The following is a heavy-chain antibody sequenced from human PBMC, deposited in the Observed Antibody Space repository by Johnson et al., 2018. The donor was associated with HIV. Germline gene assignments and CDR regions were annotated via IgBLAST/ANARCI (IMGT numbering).Heavy chain of an antibody. CDR1: GFSFDDFG. J-gene: IGHJ3*02. CDR3: ARGGLTDYYDSRGYLDAFDI. V-gene: IGHV3-20*04. CDR2: INWNGGTT. D-gene: IGHD3-22*01. Sequence: VQLVESGGVVVQPGGSLRLSCAASGFSFDDFGMSWVRQAPGKGLEWVSGINWNGGTTDYADSVKGRFTISRDNAKNSLYLQMNSLRAEDTAEYYCARGGLTDYYDSRGYLDAFDIWGQGTMITVSS.